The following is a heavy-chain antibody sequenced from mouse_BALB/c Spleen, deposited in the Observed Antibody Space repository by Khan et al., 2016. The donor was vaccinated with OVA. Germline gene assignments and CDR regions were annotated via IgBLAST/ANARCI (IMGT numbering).Heavy chain of an antibody. J-gene: IGHJ2*01. CDR1: GFSLTSYG. CDR3: ARNRESDYFDY. V-gene: IGHV2-9*02. CDR2: IWAGGST. Sequence: VELVESGPGLVAPSQSLSITCTVSGFSLTSYGIHWVRQPPGKGLEWLGIIWAGGSTNYNSALMSRLSIRKDNSRSQVFLKMNSLQTDDTAMYVCARNRESDYFDYWGQGTTLTVSS.